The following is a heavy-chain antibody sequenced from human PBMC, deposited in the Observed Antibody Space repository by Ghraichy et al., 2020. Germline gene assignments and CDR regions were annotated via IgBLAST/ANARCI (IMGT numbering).Heavy chain of an antibody. D-gene: IGHD6-6*01. J-gene: IGHJ4*02. Sequence: SETLSLTCAVYGGSLSGYFWTWIRQPPGKGLEWIGEMNHSGGTDYNPSLKSRVLISADTSKNQLSLKLTSVTAADTAVYYCVRGGIADRLGKWGQGTLVTVSS. CDR3: VRGGIADRLGK. V-gene: IGHV4-34*01. CDR1: GGSLSGYF. CDR2: MNHSGGT.